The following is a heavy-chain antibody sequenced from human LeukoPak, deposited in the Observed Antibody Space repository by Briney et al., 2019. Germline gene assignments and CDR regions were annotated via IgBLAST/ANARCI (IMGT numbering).Heavy chain of an antibody. Sequence: GGSLRLSCAASGFIFNNEWMDWVRQAPGKGLEWVANIRADGTEKYYVNSVKGRFTISRDNAKNSLYLQLNSLRVEDTAVYYCSRRLDYWGQGTLVTVSS. J-gene: IGHJ4*02. CDR2: IRADGTEK. V-gene: IGHV3-7*03. CDR3: SRRLDY. CDR1: GFIFNNEW.